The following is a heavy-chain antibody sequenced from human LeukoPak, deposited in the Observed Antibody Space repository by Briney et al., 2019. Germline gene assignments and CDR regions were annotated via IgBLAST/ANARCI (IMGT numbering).Heavy chain of an antibody. CDR3: AKAPPYTKYFDY. Sequence: PGGSLRLSCAASGFTVSSYYMSWVRQAPDMGLEWVSVLYNGGTTYYADAVKGRFTISRDNSKNTLYLQMYSLRAEDTAIYYCAKAPPYTKYFDYWGQGTLLTVSS. CDR2: LYNGGTT. V-gene: IGHV3-53*01. CDR1: GFTVSSYY. J-gene: IGHJ4*02. D-gene: IGHD1-1*01.